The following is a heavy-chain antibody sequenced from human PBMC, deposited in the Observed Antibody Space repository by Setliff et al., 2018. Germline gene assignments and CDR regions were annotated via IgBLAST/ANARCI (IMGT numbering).Heavy chain of an antibody. CDR3: ARWGENSGRPDWRAFDI. CDR1: GDSISSGYYY. D-gene: IGHD1-26*01. CDR2: FYTSGNT. Sequence: PSETLSLTCTVSGDSISSGYYYWTWIRQSAGKGLEWIGHFYTSGNTNYNPSLKSRVTISVDTSKNQFSLKLTSVSAADTAVYYCARWGENSGRPDWRAFDIWGQGTMVTVSS. J-gene: IGHJ3*02. V-gene: IGHV4-61*09.